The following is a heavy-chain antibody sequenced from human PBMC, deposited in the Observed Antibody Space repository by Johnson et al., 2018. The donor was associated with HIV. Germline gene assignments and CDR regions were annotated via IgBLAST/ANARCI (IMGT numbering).Heavy chain of an antibody. V-gene: IGHV3-9*01. J-gene: IGHJ3*02. CDR3: AKANYYDRSGYYSVTENVFDI. D-gene: IGHD3-22*01. Sequence: QLVESGGGLVQPGRSLRLSCAASGFTFDDYAMHWVRQVPGKGLEWVSGISWNSGSIDYADSVKGRFSISRDNAKNSLYLQMNSLKPEDTALYYCAKANYYDRSGYYSVTENVFDIWGQGTMVTVSS. CDR2: ISWNSGSI. CDR1: GFTFDDYA.